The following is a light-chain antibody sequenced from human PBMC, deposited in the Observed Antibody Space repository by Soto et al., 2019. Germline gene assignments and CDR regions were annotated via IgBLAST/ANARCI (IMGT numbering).Light chain of an antibody. Sequence: EIVLTQSPGTLSLSPGERATLSCRASQSVSSSYLAWYQQKPGQAPRLLIYGASSRATGIPDRCSGSGSGTDFTLTISRLEPEDYAVYYCQQYGSSPTWTFGQGTKVAIK. J-gene: IGKJ1*01. CDR1: QSVSSSY. CDR3: QQYGSSPTWT. V-gene: IGKV3-20*01. CDR2: GAS.